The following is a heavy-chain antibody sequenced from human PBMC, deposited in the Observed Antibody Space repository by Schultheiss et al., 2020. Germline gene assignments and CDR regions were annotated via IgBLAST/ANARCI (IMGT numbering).Heavy chain of an antibody. Sequence: GGSLRLSCAASGFTFSSYGMHWVRQAPGKGLEWVSVIYSGGSTYYADSVKGRFTISRDNAKNTLYLQMNSLRAEDTAVYYCARDKIPYAFDIWGQGTMVTFSS. V-gene: IGHV3-NL1*01. J-gene: IGHJ3*02. CDR3: ARDKIPYAFDI. D-gene: IGHD2-2*02. CDR1: GFTFSSYG. CDR2: IYSGGST.